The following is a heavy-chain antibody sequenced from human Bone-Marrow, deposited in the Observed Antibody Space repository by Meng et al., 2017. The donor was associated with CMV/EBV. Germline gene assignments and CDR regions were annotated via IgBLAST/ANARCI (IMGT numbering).Heavy chain of an antibody. J-gene: IGHJ4*02. CDR1: GFIFSSYS. CDR3: AREREMATISGFDY. CDR2: ISSSSYI. Sequence: GGSLRLSCAASGFIFSSYSMNWVRQAPGKGLEWVSSISSSSYIYYADSVKGRFTISRDNAKNSLYLQMNSLRAEDTAVYYCAREREMATISGFDYWGQGTTVTVSS. V-gene: IGHV3-21*01. D-gene: IGHD5-24*01.